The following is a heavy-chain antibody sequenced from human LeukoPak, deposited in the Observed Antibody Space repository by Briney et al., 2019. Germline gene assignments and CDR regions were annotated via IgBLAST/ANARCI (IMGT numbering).Heavy chain of an antibody. CDR3: ARDRSRVRGVPGYYFDY. CDR2: IYYSGST. J-gene: IGHJ4*02. D-gene: IGHD3-10*01. V-gene: IGHV4-59*01. Sequence: SETLSLTCTVSGGSISSYYWSWIRQPPGKGLEWIGYIYYSGSTNYNPSLKSRVTISADTSKNQFSLKLSSVTAADTAVYYCARDRSRVRGVPGYYFDYWGQGTLVTVSS. CDR1: GGSISSYY.